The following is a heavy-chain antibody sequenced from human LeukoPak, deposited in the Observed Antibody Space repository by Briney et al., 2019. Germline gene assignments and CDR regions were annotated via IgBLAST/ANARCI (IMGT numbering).Heavy chain of an antibody. J-gene: IGHJ4*02. CDR3: ARGDNWNYGIDY. Sequence: GGPLRLSCAASGFSFSIYTMNWVRQAPGKGLEWVSYISSTSSITYYADSVQGRFTISRDNAENSLYLQMNSLRAEDTAVYYCARGDNWNYGIDYWGQGTLVTVSS. CDR1: GFSFSIYT. CDR2: ISSTSSIT. D-gene: IGHD1-7*01. V-gene: IGHV3-48*01.